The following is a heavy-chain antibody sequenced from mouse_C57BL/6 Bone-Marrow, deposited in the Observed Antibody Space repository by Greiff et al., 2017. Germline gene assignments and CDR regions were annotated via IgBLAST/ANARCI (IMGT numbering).Heavy chain of an antibody. J-gene: IGHJ3*01. D-gene: IGHD2-1*01. Sequence: QVQLQQSGAELARPGASVKLSCKASGYTFTSYGISWVKQRTGQGLEWIGEIYPRSGNTYYNEKFKGKATLTADKSSSTAYMELRSLTSEDSAVYFCARGPYGNPWFAYWGQGTLVTVSA. CDR1: GYTFTSYG. CDR3: ARGPYGNPWFAY. CDR2: IYPRSGNT. V-gene: IGHV1-81*01.